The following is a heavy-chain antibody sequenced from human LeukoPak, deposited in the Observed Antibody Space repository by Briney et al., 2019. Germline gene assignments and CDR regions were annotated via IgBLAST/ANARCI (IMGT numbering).Heavy chain of an antibody. V-gene: IGHV3-7*01. D-gene: IGHD3-9*01. J-gene: IGHJ4*02. CDR2: IKQDGSEK. CDR3: VIVRGYFDSSGSDY. CDR1: GFTFSSYW. Sequence: PGGSLRLSCAASGFTFSSYWMSWVRQAPGKGLEWVANIKQDGSEKYYVDSVKGRFTISRDNSKNTVYLQMSSLRAEDTAVYYCVIVRGYFDSSGSDYWGQGTLVTVSS.